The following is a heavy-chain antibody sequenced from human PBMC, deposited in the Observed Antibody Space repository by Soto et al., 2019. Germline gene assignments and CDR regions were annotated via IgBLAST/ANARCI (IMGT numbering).Heavy chain of an antibody. V-gene: IGHV4-31*03. J-gene: IGHJ4*02. Sequence: TLSLTCTVSGDSISSAGYYWSWIRQHPGKGLEWIGYIHYSGITYYNPSLKSRATTSADTSKNQFSLRLSSVTAADTAVYYCARAIPSPYYFDYWGQGTLVTVSS. CDR2: IHYSGIT. CDR3: ARAIPSPYYFDY. CDR1: GDSISSAGYY.